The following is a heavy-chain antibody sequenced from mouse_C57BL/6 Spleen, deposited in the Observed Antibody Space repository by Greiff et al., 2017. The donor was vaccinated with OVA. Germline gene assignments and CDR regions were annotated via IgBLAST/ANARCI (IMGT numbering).Heavy chain of an antibody. J-gene: IGHJ1*03. V-gene: IGHV7-1*01. CDR2: SRNTANDYTT. D-gene: IGHD2-5*01. CDR1: GFTFSDFY. Sequence: EVKLVESGGGLVQSGRSLRLSCATSGFTFSDFYMEWVRQAPGKGLEWIAASRNTANDYTTEYSASVKGRFIVSRDTSQSILYLQMNALRAEDTAIDYCARDAGSNYEDWYFDVWGTGTTVTVSS. CDR3: ARDAGSNYEDWYFDV.